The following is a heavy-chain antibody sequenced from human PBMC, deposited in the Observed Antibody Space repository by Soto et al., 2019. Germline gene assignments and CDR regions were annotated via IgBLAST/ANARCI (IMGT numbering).Heavy chain of an antibody. Sequence: GGSLRLSCAASGFTFSSYAVSWVRQAPGKGLEWVSAISAGGGNTYYRDSVKGRFTISRDNSKNTLYLQMNSLRAEDTAVYFCAQTTPSIHWFDPWGQGTLVTVSS. CDR1: GFTFSSYA. CDR3: AQTTPSIHWFDP. D-gene: IGHD1-1*01. V-gene: IGHV3-23*01. J-gene: IGHJ5*02. CDR2: ISAGGGNT.